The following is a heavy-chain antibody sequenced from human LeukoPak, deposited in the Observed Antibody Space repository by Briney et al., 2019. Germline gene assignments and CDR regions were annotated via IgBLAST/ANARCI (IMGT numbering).Heavy chain of an antibody. Sequence: SETLSLTCTVSGGSISSYYWSWIRQPPGKGLEWIGYIYYSGSTNYNPSLKSRVTISVDTSKNQFSLKLSSVTAADTAVYYCARENYGGNSGFSHWFDPWGQGTLVTVSS. CDR1: GGSISSYY. CDR2: IYYSGST. V-gene: IGHV4-59*01. CDR3: ARENYGGNSGFSHWFDP. D-gene: IGHD4-23*01. J-gene: IGHJ5*02.